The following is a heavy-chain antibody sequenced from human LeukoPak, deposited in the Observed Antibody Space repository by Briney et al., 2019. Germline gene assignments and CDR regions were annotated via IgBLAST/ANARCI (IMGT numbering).Heavy chain of an antibody. V-gene: IGHV1-2*02. D-gene: IGHD3-16*01. J-gene: IGHJ6*02. CDR2: INPNSGGT. Sequence: ASVKVSCKASGYTFTDYYIHWVRQAPGQGLEWMGWINPNSGGTDYAQKFQGRVTMTRDTSISTAYMELSRLRSDDTAVYYCARAFAVGGYYGMDVWGQGTTVTVSS. CDR3: ARAFAVGGYYGMDV. CDR1: GYTFTDYY.